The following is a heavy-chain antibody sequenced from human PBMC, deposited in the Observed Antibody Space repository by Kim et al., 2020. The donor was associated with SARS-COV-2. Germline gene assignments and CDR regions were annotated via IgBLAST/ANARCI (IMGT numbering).Heavy chain of an antibody. Sequence: GGSLRLSCAASGFTFGDYAMHWVRQAPGKGLEWVSGISWNSGSIGYADSVKGRFTISRDNAKNSLYLQMNSLRAEDTALYYCAKDRHAPIRGGNPECWGQGTLVTVSS. V-gene: IGHV3-9*01. J-gene: IGHJ4*02. D-gene: IGHD2-15*01. CDR1: GFTFGDYA. CDR2: ISWNSGSI. CDR3: AKDRHAPIRGGNPEC.